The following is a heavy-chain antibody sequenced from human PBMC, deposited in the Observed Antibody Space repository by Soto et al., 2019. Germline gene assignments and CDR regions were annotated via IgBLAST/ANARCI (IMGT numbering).Heavy chain of an antibody. V-gene: IGHV4-4*07. D-gene: IGHD2-8*02. CDR2: FSLSGTT. J-gene: IGHJ4*02. CDR3: ARGMTPPGAPAWYYFDS. CDR1: GASITGSSY. Sequence: ETLSLTCTVSGASITGSSYGSWIPQPAVKGLEWIGRFSLSGTTSYNPSLRSRVTMSADVSKNQFSLRLNSVKAADTTLYYCARGMTPPGAPAWYYFDSWGQGTLVTVSS.